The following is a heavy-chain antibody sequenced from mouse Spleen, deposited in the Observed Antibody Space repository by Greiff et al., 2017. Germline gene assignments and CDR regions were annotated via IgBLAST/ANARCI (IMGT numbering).Heavy chain of an antibody. D-gene: IGHD2-4*01. V-gene: IGHV1-39*01. J-gene: IGHJ4*01. Sequence: QLQESGPELVKPGASVKISCKASGYSFTDYNMNWVKQSNGKSLEWIGVINPNYGTTSYNQKFKGKATLTVDQSSSTAYMQLNSLTSEDSAVYYCARESTMITYYYAMDYWGQGTSVTVSS. CDR1: GYSFTDYN. CDR2: INPNYGTT. CDR3: ARESTMITYYYAMDY.